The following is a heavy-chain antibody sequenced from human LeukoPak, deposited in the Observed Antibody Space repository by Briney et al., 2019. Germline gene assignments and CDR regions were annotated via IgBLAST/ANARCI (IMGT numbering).Heavy chain of an antibody. Sequence: SETLSLTCAVSGYSISSGYYWGWIRQPPGKGLEWIGSIYHSGSTYYNPSLKSRVTISVDTSKNQFSLKLSSVTAADTAVYYCARQLGYSSSWYTHYFDYWGQATLVTVSS. CDR3: ARQLGYSSSWYTHYFDY. CDR1: GYSISSGYY. D-gene: IGHD6-13*01. V-gene: IGHV4-38-2*01. CDR2: IYHSGST. J-gene: IGHJ4*02.